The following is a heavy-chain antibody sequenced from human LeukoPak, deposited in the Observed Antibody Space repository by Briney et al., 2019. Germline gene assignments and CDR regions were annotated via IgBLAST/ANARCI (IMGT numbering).Heavy chain of an antibody. CDR1: GDSISRGGYG. V-gene: IGHV4-31*03. CDR3: AREGSTGSYLFDP. D-gene: IGHD1-26*01. CDR2: IYYTGST. J-gene: IGHJ5*02. Sequence: SQTLSLTCTVSGDSISRGGYGWSWLRQQPEKGLEWIGYIYYTGSTYYNPPLKSRVTISVDISKNQFSLKVTSVTAADTAVYYCAREGSTGSYLFDPWGQGTLVTVSS.